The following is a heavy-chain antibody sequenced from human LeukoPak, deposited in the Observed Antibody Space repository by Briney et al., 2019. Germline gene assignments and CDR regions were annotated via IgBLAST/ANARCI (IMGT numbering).Heavy chain of an antibody. D-gene: IGHD6-19*01. V-gene: IGHV4-34*01. CDR2: IDYSGST. CDR3: ATGNGWFQFDY. J-gene: IGHJ4*02. Sequence: PSETLSLTCAVSGGSLRAYFWSWVRQSPGKGLEYIGEIDYSGSTKYSPSLKNRVTISVDMSNNHISLRLTSVTAADSAVYYCATGNGWFQFDYWGQGTLVTVSS. CDR1: GGSLRAYF.